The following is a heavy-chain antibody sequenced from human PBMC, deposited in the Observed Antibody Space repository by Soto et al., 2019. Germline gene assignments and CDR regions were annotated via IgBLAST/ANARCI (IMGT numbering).Heavy chain of an antibody. CDR1: GFTFSSYA. CDR2: ISYDGSNK. Sequence: QVQLVESGGGGVQPGRTLRLSCAASGFTFSSYAMHWVRQAPGKGLEWVAVISYDGSNKYYADSVKGRFTISRDNSKNTLYLRMNSLRAEDTAVYYCARYIVVVTATYAFDIWGQGTMVTVSS. D-gene: IGHD2-21*02. V-gene: IGHV3-30-3*01. J-gene: IGHJ3*02. CDR3: ARYIVVVTATYAFDI.